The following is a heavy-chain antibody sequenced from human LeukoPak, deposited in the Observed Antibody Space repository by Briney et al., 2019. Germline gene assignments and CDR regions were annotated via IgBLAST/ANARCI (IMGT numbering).Heavy chain of an antibody. CDR3: ARPPTDWLRWAWRALDV. D-gene: IGHD5-12*01. CDR1: GYTFTDYY. Sequence: GASVKVSCKASGYTFTDYYMHWVRQAPGQGLEWMGWIKANSGDSNSAEKFQGRVTMTTDTSISTIYMELSGLTSDDTAMYYCARPPTDWLRWAWRALDVWGQGTMVTVST. CDR2: IKANSGDS. J-gene: IGHJ3*01. V-gene: IGHV1-2*02.